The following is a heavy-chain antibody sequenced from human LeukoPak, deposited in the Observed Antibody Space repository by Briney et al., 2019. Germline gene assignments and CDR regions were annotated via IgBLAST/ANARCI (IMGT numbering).Heavy chain of an antibody. CDR1: GFTFSSYA. D-gene: IGHD5-18*01. CDR2: ISSNGGST. J-gene: IGHJ6*03. V-gene: IGHV3-64*01. CDR3: ARVDTGYSYGYYYYYMDV. Sequence: RGSLRLSCAASGFTFSSYAMHWVRQAPGKGLEYVSAISSNGGSTYYANSVKGRFTISRDNSKNTLYLQMGSLRAEDMAVYYCARVDTGYSYGYYYYYMDVWGKGTTVTISS.